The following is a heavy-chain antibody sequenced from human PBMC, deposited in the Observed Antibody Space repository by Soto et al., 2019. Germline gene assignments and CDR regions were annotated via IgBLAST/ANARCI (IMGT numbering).Heavy chain of an antibody. J-gene: IGHJ4*02. D-gene: IGHD6-19*01. CDR3: AKLGAVAGEDY. Sequence: GGSLRLSCAASGFTFSSHGMHWVRQAPGKGLEWVTIISFHGINKYYADSVKGRFTISRDNSKNTVSLQMNSLKVEDTAVYYCAKLGAVAGEDYWGQGVLVTVSS. CDR2: ISFHGINK. V-gene: IGHV3-30*18. CDR1: GFTFSSHG.